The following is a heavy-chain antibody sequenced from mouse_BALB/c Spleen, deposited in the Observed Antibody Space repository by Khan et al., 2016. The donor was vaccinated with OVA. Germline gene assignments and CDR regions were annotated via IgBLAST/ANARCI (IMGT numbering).Heavy chain of an antibody. D-gene: IGHD1-1*01. CDR2: IWGDGST. CDR3: ARELRRGGFAY. CDR1: GFSLTDYG. V-gene: IGHV2-6-7*01. J-gene: IGHJ3*01. Sequence: QVQLKESGPGLVAPSQSLSITCTVSGFSLTDYGVNWVRQPPGKGLEWLGMIWGDGSTDDNSALKSRLSIRQDNSKSQVFLKMNSLQTDDTARYYCARELRRGGFAYWGQGTLVTVSA.